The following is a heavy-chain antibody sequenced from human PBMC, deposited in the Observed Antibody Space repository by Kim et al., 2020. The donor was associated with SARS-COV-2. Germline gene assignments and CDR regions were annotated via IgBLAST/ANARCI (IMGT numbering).Heavy chain of an antibody. CDR3: ARDSLALGSAIQDY. CDR1: GFTFSTYT. D-gene: IGHD2-21*01. Sequence: GGSLRLSCAASGFTFSTYTMNWVRQAPGKGLEWISSISRSGTDTYYTDSVKGRFTISRDNAKNSLFLQMNSLRDEDTAVYYCARDSLALGSAIQDYWGQGTPVTVSS. V-gene: IGHV3-48*02. CDR2: ISRSGTDT. J-gene: IGHJ4*02.